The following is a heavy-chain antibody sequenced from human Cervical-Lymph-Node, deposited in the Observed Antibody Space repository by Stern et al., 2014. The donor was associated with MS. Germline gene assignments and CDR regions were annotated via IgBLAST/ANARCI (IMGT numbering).Heavy chain of an antibody. V-gene: IGHV1-18*01. D-gene: IGHD2-2*01. CDR1: GYTFTSYG. J-gene: IGHJ6*02. Sequence: QVQLGQSGAEVKKPGASVKVSCKASGYTFTSYGISWVRQAPGQGLEWMGWISAYNGNTNYAQKLQGRVTMTTDTSTSTAYMELRSLRSDDTAVYYCARDRRGPAAIFYYYYGMDVWGQGTTVTVSS. CDR2: ISAYNGNT. CDR3: ARDRRGPAAIFYYYYGMDV.